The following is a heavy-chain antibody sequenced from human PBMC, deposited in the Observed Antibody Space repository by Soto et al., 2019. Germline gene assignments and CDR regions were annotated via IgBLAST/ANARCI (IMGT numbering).Heavy chain of an antibody. V-gene: IGHV4-34*01. J-gene: IGHJ5*02. Sequence: QVQLQQWGAGLLKPSETLSLTCAVYGGSFSGYYWSWIRQPPGKGLEWIGEINHSGSTNYNPSLKSRVTMSVDTSTNQSSLKLSSVTAADTAVYYCARGGRTSWYRWFGPWGQGTLVTVSS. CDR3: ARGGRTSWYRWFGP. CDR2: INHSGST. CDR1: GGSFSGYY. D-gene: IGHD6-13*01.